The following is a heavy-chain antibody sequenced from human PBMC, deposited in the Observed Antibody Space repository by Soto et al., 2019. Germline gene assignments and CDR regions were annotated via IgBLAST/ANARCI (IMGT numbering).Heavy chain of an antibody. D-gene: IGHD2-2*01. CDR2: ISYDGSNK. Sequence: GSLRLSCAASGFTFSSYAMHWVRQAPGKGLEWVAVISYDGSNKYYADSVKGRFTISRDNSKSTLYLQMNSLRAEDTAVYYCARGNVVPAANYYYYGMDVWGQGTTVTVSS. CDR3: ARGNVVPAANYYYYGMDV. CDR1: GFTFSSYA. V-gene: IGHV3-30-3*01. J-gene: IGHJ6*02.